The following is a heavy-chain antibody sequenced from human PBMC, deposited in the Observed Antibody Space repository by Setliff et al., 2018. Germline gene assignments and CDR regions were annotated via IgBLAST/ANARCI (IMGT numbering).Heavy chain of an antibody. CDR3: AAGTYSSGY. CDR2: VGVSGASS. J-gene: IGHJ4*02. CDR1: GFTFSSYA. V-gene: IGHV3-23*01. D-gene: IGHD3-10*01. Sequence: PGGSLRLSCAASGFTFSSYAMSWVRQAPGKGLEWVSSVGVSGASSYYADSVKGRFTISRDNSKNTLYLQMNSLRAEDTAVYFCAAGTYSSGYWGQGTLVTVS.